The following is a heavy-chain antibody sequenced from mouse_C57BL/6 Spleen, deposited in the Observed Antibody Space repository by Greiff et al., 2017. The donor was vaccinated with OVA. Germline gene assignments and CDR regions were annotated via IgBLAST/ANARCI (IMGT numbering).Heavy chain of an antibody. J-gene: IGHJ4*01. CDR3: ARGNPSYYAMDY. V-gene: IGHV1-19*01. Sequence: EVQLQQSGPVLVKPGASVKMSCKASGYTFTDYYMNWVKQSHGKSLEWIGVINPYNGGTSYNQKFKGKATLTVDKSSSTAYMELNSLTSEDSAVYYCARGNPSYYAMDYWGQGTSVTVSS. CDR1: GYTFTDYY. D-gene: IGHD2-1*01. CDR2: INPYNGGT.